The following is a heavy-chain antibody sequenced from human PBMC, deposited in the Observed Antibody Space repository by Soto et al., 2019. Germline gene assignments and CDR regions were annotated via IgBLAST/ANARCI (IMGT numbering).Heavy chain of an antibody. CDR3: VSHPPFRYGSGGYFDS. D-gene: IGHD2-15*01. CDR2: MFHSGRT. Sequence: QLQLQESGPGLVKPSETLSLTCSVSGGSISSSNDYWGWIRQPPGKGLEWLGSMFHSGRTYHNPSLNRRVSRSVDTSRSLFSLQMHSVPAADSALSFCVSHPPFRYGSGGYFDSWGQGILVTVSS. V-gene: IGHV4-39*01. CDR1: GGSISSSNDY. J-gene: IGHJ4*02.